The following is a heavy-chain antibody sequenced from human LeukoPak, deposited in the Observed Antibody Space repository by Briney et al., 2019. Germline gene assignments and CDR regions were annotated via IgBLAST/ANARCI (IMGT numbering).Heavy chain of an antibody. V-gene: IGHV3-20*04. D-gene: IGHD2-2*01. J-gene: IGHJ4*02. CDR2: INWSGGST. Sequence: AGGSLRLSCTASGFAFGEHGMSWVRQVPGKGLEWVSGINWSGGSTGYADPLRGRFTISRDNAKNSLYLQMDSLRAEDTALYYCARAPITSPFYFDYWGQGTLVTVSS. CDR3: ARAPITSPFYFDY. CDR1: GFAFGEHG.